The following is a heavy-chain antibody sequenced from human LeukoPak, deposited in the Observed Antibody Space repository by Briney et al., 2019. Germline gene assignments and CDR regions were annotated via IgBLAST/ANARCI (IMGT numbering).Heavy chain of an antibody. CDR3: ARVLLPYYDFWSGYGPRYYYMDV. J-gene: IGHJ6*03. Sequence: SETLSLTCAVSGYSISSGYYWGWSRQPPGKGLEWIGSIYHSGSTYYNPSLKSRVTISVDTSKNQFSLKLSSVTAADTAVYYCARVLLPYYDFWSGYGPRYYYMDVWGKGTTVTVSS. CDR1: GYSISSGYY. D-gene: IGHD3-3*01. V-gene: IGHV4-38-2*01. CDR2: IYHSGST.